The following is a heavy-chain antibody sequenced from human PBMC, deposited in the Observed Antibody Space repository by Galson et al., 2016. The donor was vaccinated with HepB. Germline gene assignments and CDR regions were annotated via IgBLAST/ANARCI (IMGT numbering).Heavy chain of an antibody. CDR2: ISGSGGST. Sequence: SLRLSCAASGFTFYNYAMSWVRQAPGKGLEWVSSISGSGGSTYYADSVKGRFAISRDNSKNTLYLQMNSLRAEDTAVYYCAKLVSSCTNTRCQDFWGQGTLVTVSS. J-gene: IGHJ4*02. V-gene: IGHV3-23*01. CDR1: GFTFYNYA. D-gene: IGHD2-2*01. CDR3: AKLVSSCTNTRCQDF.